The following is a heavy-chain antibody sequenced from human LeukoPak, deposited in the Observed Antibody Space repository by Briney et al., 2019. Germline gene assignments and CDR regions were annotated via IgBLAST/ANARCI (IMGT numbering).Heavy chain of an antibody. CDR3: ARDTVEMSTIRIPCYFDL. J-gene: IGHJ2*01. CDR2: ISDSGST. Sequence: SETLSLTCTVSGGSISSYYWSWIRQPQGPGLERIGYISDSGSTNYNPSLKSRVTISVDTSKNQFSLKVSSVTAADTAVYYCARDTVEMSTIRIPCYFDLWGRGALVTVSS. V-gene: IGHV4-59*01. D-gene: IGHD5-24*01. CDR1: GGSISSYY.